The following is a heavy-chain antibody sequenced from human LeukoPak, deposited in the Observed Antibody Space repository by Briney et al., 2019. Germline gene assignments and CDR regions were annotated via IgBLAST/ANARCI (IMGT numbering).Heavy chain of an antibody. CDR3: ARGYCSSTSCSQAFDP. D-gene: IGHD2-2*01. CDR1: GYTFTGYY. J-gene: IGHJ5*02. V-gene: IGHV1-2*02. Sequence: ASVKVSFKASGYTFTGYYMHWVRQAPGQGLEWMGWINPNSGGTNYAQKFQGRVTMTRDTSISTAYMELSRLRSDDTAVYYCARGYCSSTSCSQAFDPWGQGTLVTVSS. CDR2: INPNSGGT.